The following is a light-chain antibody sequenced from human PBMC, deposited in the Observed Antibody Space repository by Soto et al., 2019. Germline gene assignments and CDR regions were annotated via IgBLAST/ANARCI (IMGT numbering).Light chain of an antibody. V-gene: IGKV1-5*01. CDR2: DAS. CDR1: QSISSW. CDR3: QQYNSYSRT. Sequence: EIQMTQSPSTLSASVGDRVTITCRASQSISSWLAWYQQKPGKAPNLLIYDASSLESGVPSRFSGSGSGTEFTLTISSLQPDDFATYYCQQYNSYSRTFGQGTKVDI. J-gene: IGKJ1*01.